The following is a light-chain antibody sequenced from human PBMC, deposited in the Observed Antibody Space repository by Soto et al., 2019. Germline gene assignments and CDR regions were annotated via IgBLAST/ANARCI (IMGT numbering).Light chain of an antibody. Sequence: QSVLTQPPSASGTPGQKVTITCTGSSSNIGSNYVYWYQHLPGTAPKLLIFSDNERPSGVPERFSGSKSGTSASLAISGLRSEDEADYYCSTWDASMSGYVSGTGTKVTVL. V-gene: IGLV1-47*02. CDR1: SSNIGSNY. CDR3: STWDASMSGYV. CDR2: SDN. J-gene: IGLJ1*01.